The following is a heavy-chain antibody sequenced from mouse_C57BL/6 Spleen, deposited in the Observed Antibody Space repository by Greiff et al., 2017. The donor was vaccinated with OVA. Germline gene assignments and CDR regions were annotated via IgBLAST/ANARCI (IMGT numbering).Heavy chain of an antibody. D-gene: IGHD2-4*01. J-gene: IGHJ2*01. CDR2: IDPSDSYT. CDR1: GYTFTSYW. Sequence: QVQLQQSGAELVMPGASVKLSCKASGYTFTSYWMHWVKQRPGQGLAWIGEIDPSDSYTNYNQKFKGKSTLTVDKSSSTAYMQLSSLTSEDSAVYYCARRGFYYDYDYWGQGTTLTVSS. V-gene: IGHV1-69*01. CDR3: ARRGFYYDYDY.